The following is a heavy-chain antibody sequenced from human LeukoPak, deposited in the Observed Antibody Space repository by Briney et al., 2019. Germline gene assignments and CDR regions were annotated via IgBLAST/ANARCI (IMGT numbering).Heavy chain of an antibody. Sequence: ASVKVSCKASGYTFTSYAMNWVRQAPGQGLEWMGWINTNTGNPTYAQGFTGRFVFSLDTSVSTAYLQISSLKAEDTAVYYCAREIVGYYYYGMDVWGQGTTVTVSS. J-gene: IGHJ6*02. CDR1: GYTFTSYA. D-gene: IGHD1-26*01. CDR2: INTNTGNP. V-gene: IGHV7-4-1*02. CDR3: AREIVGYYYYGMDV.